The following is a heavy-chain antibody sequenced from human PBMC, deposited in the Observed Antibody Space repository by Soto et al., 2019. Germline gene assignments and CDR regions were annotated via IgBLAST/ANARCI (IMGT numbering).Heavy chain of an antibody. CDR2: ISSSSSYI. Sequence: ESGGGLVKPGGSLRLSCATSGFTFSSYSMNWVRQAPGKGLEWVSSISSSSSYIYYADSVKGRFTISRDNAKNSLYLQMNSLRAEDTAVYYCARDSQLERRLDYWGQGTLVTVSS. V-gene: IGHV3-21*01. CDR3: ARDSQLERRLDY. CDR1: GFTFSSYS. J-gene: IGHJ4*02. D-gene: IGHD1-1*01.